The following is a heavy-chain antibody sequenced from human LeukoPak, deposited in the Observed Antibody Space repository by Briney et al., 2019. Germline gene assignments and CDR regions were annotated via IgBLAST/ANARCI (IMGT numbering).Heavy chain of an antibody. D-gene: IGHD3-3*01. CDR1: GGTFSSYA. CDR3: ASTSRTIFGVVISTFDY. Sequence: ASVKVSCKASGGTFSSYAISWVRRAPGQGLEWMGGIIPIFGTANYAQKFQGRVTITADESTSTAYMELSSLRSEDTAVYYCASTSRTIFGVVISTFDYWGQGTLVTVSS. J-gene: IGHJ4*02. CDR2: IIPIFGTA. V-gene: IGHV1-69*13.